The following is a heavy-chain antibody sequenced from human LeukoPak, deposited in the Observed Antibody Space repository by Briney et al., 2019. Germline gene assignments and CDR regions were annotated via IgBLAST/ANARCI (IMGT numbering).Heavy chain of an antibody. D-gene: IGHD6-19*01. CDR3: AKDPAVADTIDF. Sequence: PGRSLRLSCAASGFTFDGYAMHWVRQAPGKGLEWVSGISWNSGTIDYADSVKGRFIISRDNTKNSLYLQMNSLRAEDTAFYFCAKDPAVADTIDFWGQGTLVTVSS. CDR2: ISWNSGTI. V-gene: IGHV3-9*01. CDR1: GFTFDGYA. J-gene: IGHJ4*02.